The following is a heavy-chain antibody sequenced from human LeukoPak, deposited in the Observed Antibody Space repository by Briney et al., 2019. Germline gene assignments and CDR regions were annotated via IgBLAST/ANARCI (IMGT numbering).Heavy chain of an antibody. V-gene: IGHV3-23*01. J-gene: IGHJ4*02. D-gene: IGHD2-2*01. Sequence: PGGSLTLSCAASGFTFSSYAMSWVRQAPGKGLEWVLAISGGGGSTYYTDSVKGRFTISRDNSKNQLYLQMNSLRAEDTAVYYCAKIPSGPAVFRYYFDYWGQGTLVTVSS. CDR2: ISGGGGST. CDR1: GFTFSSYA. CDR3: AKIPSGPAVFRYYFDY.